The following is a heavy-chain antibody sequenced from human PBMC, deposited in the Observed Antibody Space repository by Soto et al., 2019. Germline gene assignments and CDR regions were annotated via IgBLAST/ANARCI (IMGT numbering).Heavy chain of an antibody. J-gene: IGHJ4*02. CDR3: ARVGGGGYDVWEYYCNY. CDR2: INPNSGGT. D-gene: IGHD5-12*01. Sequence: ASVKVSCKASGYTFTGYYMHWVRQAPGQGLEWMGWINPNSGGTNYAQKFQGWVTMTRDTSISTAYMELSRLRSDDTAVYYCARVGGGGYDVWEYYCNYWRQGTMVTVSS. V-gene: IGHV1-2*04. CDR1: GYTFTGYY.